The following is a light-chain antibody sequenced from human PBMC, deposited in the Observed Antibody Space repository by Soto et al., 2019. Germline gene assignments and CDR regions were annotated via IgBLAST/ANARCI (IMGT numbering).Light chain of an antibody. CDR1: QSISSRD. CDR2: GAS. J-gene: IGKJ4*01. Sequence: EIVLTQSPGTLSLSPGERATLSCRASQSISSRDLAWYQQKPGQAPRLLIFGASSRATGIPDRFSGSGSGTDFTLTISRLEPEDFAVYYCQQYGSSFIFGGGTKVEIK. V-gene: IGKV3-20*01. CDR3: QQYGSSFI.